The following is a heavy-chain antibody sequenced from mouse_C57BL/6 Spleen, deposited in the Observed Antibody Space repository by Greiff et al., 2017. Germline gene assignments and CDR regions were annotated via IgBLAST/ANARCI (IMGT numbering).Heavy chain of an antibody. V-gene: IGHV5-9-1*02. CDR3: TRDRAYYYGSSYGYFDV. J-gene: IGHJ1*03. D-gene: IGHD1-1*01. Sequence: EVMLVESGEGLVKPGGSLKLSCAASGFTFSSYAMSWVRQTPEKRLEWVAYISSGGDYIYYADTVKGRFTISRDNARNTLYLQMSSLKSEDTAMYYCTRDRAYYYGSSYGYFDVWGTGTTVTVSS. CDR2: ISSGGDYI. CDR1: GFTFSSYA.